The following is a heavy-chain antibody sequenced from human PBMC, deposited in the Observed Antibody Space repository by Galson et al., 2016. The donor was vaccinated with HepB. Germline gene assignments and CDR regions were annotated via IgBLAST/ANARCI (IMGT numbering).Heavy chain of an antibody. J-gene: IGHJ4*02. CDR3: ARGGRKGLWGYYFDY. Sequence: TLSLTCTVSGGSISSGAYYWSWIRQHPGKGLEWIGYIYHLGNTYFNPSLKSRVIMSVDASKNQFSLKLSSVTAADTAVYYCARGGRKGLWGYYFDYWAQGTLVPVSS. CDR2: IYHLGNT. CDR1: GGSISSGAYY. D-gene: IGHD5-18*01. V-gene: IGHV4-31*03.